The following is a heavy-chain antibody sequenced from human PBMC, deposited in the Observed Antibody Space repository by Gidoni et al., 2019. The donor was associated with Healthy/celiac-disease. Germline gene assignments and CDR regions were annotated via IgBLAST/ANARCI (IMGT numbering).Heavy chain of an antibody. CDR1: GFSLSTSGVG. Sequence: QITLKESGPTLVKPTQTLTLTCTFSGFSLSTSGVGVGWNRQLPGKALAWLALIYWNADKRYSPPLKSRLTITKDTSKNQVVLTMTNMDPVDTATYYCAHQGRYYGSGSIDYWGQGTLVTVSS. D-gene: IGHD3-10*01. V-gene: IGHV2-5*01. CDR3: AHQGRYYGSGSIDY. CDR2: IYWNADK. J-gene: IGHJ4*02.